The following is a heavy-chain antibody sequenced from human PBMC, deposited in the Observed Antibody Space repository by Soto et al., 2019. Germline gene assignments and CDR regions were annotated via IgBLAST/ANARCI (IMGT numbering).Heavy chain of an antibody. J-gene: IGHJ6*02. CDR2: MNPNSGNT. V-gene: IGHV1-8*01. CDR3: AREKTSYGMDF. Sequence: QVQLVQSGAEVKKPGASVKVSCKASGYTFTSYDINWVRQATGHGIEGMGWMNPNSGNTGYAQKSQGRVTMTRSTTISTPYMALSSLTSEDTAVYYCAREKTSYGMDFWGQGTTVTVSS. CDR1: GYTFTSYD.